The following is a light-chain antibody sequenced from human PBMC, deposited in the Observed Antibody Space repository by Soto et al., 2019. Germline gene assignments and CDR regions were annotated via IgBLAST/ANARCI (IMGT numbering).Light chain of an antibody. V-gene: IGKV3-20*01. CDR1: QSVSSTF. J-gene: IGKJ2*03. CDR3: QQYGSSVR. CDR2: GAS. Sequence: EKVLTQAPGTLSLSPGEEATLSCRASQSVSSTFLAWYQHKPGQAPRLLIFGASRRATGIPDRFSGSGSGTDFTLTISRLDPEDFAVYYCQQYGSSVRFGQGTKLEI.